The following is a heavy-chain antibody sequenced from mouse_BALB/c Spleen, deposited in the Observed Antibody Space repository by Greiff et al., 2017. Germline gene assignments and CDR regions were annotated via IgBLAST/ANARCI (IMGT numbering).Heavy chain of an antibody. CDR1: GDSITSGY. Sequence: EVQLVESGPSLVKPSQTLSLTCSVTGDSITSGYWNWIRKFPGNKLEYMGYISYSGSTYYNPSLKSRISITRDTSKNQYYLQLNSVTTEDTATYYCARGYDPPFFFDYWGQGTTLTVSS. CDR3: ARGYDPPFFFDY. J-gene: IGHJ2*01. V-gene: IGHV3-8*02. CDR2: ISYSGST. D-gene: IGHD2-14*01.